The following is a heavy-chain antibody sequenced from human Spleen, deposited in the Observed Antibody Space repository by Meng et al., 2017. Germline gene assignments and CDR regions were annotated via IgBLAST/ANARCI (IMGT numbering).Heavy chain of an antibody. CDR3: AREGNIVVVTAIRVLDWFDP. V-gene: IGHV4-61*02. CDR1: GGSISSGSYY. D-gene: IGHD2-21*02. CDR2: IYTSGST. Sequence: SETLSLTCTVSGGSISSGSYYWSWIRQPAGKGLEWIGRIYTSGSTNYNPSLKSRVTISVDTSKNQFSLKLSSVTAADTAVYYCAREGNIVVVTAIRVLDWFDPWGQGTLVTVSS. J-gene: IGHJ5*02.